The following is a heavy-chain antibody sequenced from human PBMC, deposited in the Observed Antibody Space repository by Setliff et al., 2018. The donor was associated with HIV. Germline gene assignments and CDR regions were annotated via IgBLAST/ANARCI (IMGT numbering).Heavy chain of an antibody. D-gene: IGHD3-16*02. CDR1: GGSISSYY. J-gene: IGHJ6*03. CDR3: ARGGYDYVWGSYRYPYYYYYMDV. Sequence: PSETLSLTCTVSGGSISSYYWSWIRQPPGKGLKWIGYIYYSGSTNYNPSLKSRVTISVDTSKNQFSLKLSSVTAADTAVYYCARGGYDYVWGSYRYPYYYYYMDVWGKGTTVTVSS. CDR2: IYYSGST. V-gene: IGHV4-59*01.